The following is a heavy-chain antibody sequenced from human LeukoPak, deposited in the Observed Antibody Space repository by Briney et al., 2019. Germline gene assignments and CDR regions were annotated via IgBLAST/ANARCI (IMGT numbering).Heavy chain of an antibody. CDR1: EFTVSSNY. D-gene: IGHD6-19*01. CDR2: IYSGGST. J-gene: IGHJ4*02. V-gene: IGHV3-53*01. CDR3: ARELRGSGWYVDY. Sequence: GGSLRLSCAASEFTVSSNYMSWVRQAPGKGLEWVSVIYSGGSTYYADSVKGRFTISRDNSKNTLYLQMNSLRAEDTAVYYRARELRGSGWYVDYWGQGTLVTVSS.